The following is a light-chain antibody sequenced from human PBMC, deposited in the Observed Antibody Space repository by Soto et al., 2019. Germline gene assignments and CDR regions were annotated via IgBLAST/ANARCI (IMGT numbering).Light chain of an antibody. CDR3: QQYGSSGT. J-gene: IGKJ1*01. Sequence: EIVLTQSPGTLSLSPGERATLSCRASQSVSNNYLAWYQQKPGQAPRLLIYGASNRATGIPDRFSGGGSGTDFTLTISRLETEDFAVYYCQQYGSSGTFGQGTKVDIK. CDR2: GAS. CDR1: QSVSNNY. V-gene: IGKV3-20*01.